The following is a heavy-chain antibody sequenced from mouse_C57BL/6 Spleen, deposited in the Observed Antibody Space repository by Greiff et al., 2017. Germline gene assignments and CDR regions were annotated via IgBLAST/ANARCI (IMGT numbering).Heavy chain of an antibody. J-gene: IGHJ3*01. Sequence: QVQLQQPGAELVRPGSSVKLSCKASGYTFTSYWLHWVKQRPIQGLELIGNIDPSDSETHYNQKFKDKATLTVDKSSSTAYMQLSSLTSEDSAVYYCAREGYGVRYPRDWFAYWGQGTLVTVSA. CDR2: IDPSDSET. V-gene: IGHV1-52*01. D-gene: IGHD1-1*01. CDR3: AREGYGVRYPRDWFAY. CDR1: GYTFTSYW.